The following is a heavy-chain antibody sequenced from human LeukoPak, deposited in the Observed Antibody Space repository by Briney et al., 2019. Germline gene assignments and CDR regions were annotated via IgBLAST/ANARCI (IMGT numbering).Heavy chain of an antibody. CDR1: GFTFSSYS. D-gene: IGHD5-12*01. V-gene: IGHV3-21*01. CDR2: ITSSSNYI. CDR3: ASSDADIVATIGSFDY. J-gene: IGHJ4*02. Sequence: GGSLRLSCAASGFTFSSYSMNWVRQAPGQGLEWVSSITSSSNYIYYADSVKGRFTISRDNAKNSLYLQMNNLRIEDTAVYYCASSDADIVATIGSFDYWGQGTLVTVSS.